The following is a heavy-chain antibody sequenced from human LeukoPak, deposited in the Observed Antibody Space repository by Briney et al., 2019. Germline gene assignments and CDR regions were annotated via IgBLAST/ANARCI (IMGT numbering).Heavy chain of an antibody. Sequence: PGGSLRLSCAASGFTFSSYSMNWVRQAPGKGLEWVSSISSSSSYIYYADSVKGRFTISRDNAKNSVYLQMNSLRVEDTAVYYCARVAKYYYGSETYYFFEHWGQGTPVTASS. D-gene: IGHD3-10*01. CDR2: ISSSSSYI. CDR1: GFTFSSYS. J-gene: IGHJ4*02. V-gene: IGHV3-21*01. CDR3: ARVAKYYYGSETYYFFEH.